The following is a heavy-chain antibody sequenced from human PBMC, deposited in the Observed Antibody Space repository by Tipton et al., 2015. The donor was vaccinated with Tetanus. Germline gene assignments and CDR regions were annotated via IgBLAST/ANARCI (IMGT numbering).Heavy chain of an antibody. Sequence: QLVQSGAEVKKPGASVKVSCKASGYTFTSYGISWVRQAPGQRLEWIGWISAYNGNTNYAQKLQGRVTMTTDTSTSTAYMELRSLRSDDTAVYYCARGAKYYYDSSGYLFDYWGQGTLVTVSS. CDR3: ARGAKYYYDSSGYLFDY. J-gene: IGHJ4*02. CDR2: ISAYNGNT. V-gene: IGHV1-18*04. D-gene: IGHD3-22*01. CDR1: GYTFTSYG.